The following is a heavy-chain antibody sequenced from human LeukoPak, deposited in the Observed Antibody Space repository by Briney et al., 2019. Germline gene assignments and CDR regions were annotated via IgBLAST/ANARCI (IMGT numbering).Heavy chain of an antibody. D-gene: IGHD3-9*01. J-gene: IGHJ4*02. Sequence: SETLSLTCTVSGGSISSSSYYWGWIRQPPGKGLEWIGSIYYSGSTYYNPSLRSRVTISVDTSKNQFSLKLSSVTAADTAVYYCARFYFDFDYWGQGTLVTVSS. CDR2: IYYSGST. V-gene: IGHV4-39*01. CDR1: GGSISSSSYY. CDR3: ARFYFDFDY.